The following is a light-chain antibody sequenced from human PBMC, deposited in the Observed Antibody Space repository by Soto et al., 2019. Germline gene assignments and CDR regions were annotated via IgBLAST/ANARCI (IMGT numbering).Light chain of an antibody. CDR2: DAS. V-gene: IGKV1-5*01. Sequence: DIQMTQSPSTLSASVGDRVTITCRASQSISSWLAWYQQKPGKAPKLLIYDASSLESGVPSRFSCSGSGTGFTLTISSLQPDDFATYYCQQYNSYSLFGQGTKVEIK. J-gene: IGKJ1*01. CDR1: QSISSW. CDR3: QQYNSYSL.